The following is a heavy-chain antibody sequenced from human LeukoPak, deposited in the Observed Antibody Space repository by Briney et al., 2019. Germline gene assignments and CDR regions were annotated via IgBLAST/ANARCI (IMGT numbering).Heavy chain of an antibody. J-gene: IGHJ3*02. D-gene: IGHD6-19*01. CDR2: INPSGGST. Sequence: ASVKVSCKASGYHFNGDFLQWVRQAPGQGLEWMGIINPSGGSTSYAQKFQGRVTMTRDTSTSTVYMELSSLSSEDTAVYYCARGGRERYSSGWTDAFDIWGQGTMVTVSS. CDR1: GYHFNGDF. V-gene: IGHV1-46*02. CDR3: ARGGRERYSSGWTDAFDI.